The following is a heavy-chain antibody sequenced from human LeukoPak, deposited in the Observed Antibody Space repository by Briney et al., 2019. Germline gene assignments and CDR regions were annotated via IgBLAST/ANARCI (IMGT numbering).Heavy chain of an antibody. CDR2: INHSGST. J-gene: IGHJ5*02. CDR3: ARIVAGWFDP. V-gene: IGHV4-34*01. D-gene: IGHD5-12*01. CDR1: GGSFSGYY. Sequence: PSETLSLTCAVYGGSFSGYYWSWIRQPPGKGLEWIGEINHSGSTNYNPSLKSRVTISVDTSKNQFSLKLSSVTAADTAVYYCARIVAGWFDPWGPGTLVTVSS.